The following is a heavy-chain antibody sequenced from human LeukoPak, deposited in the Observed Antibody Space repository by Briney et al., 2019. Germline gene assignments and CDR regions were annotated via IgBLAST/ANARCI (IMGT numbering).Heavy chain of an antibody. J-gene: IGHJ5*02. CDR1: GYTFTSYG. D-gene: IGHD3-10*01. Sequence: ASVKVSCKASGYTFTSYGISWVRQAPGQGLEWMGWISAYNGNTNYAQKLQGRVTMTTDTSTSTAYMEPRSLRSDDTAVYYCARAPDFSMVRGVFNWFDPWGQGTLVTVSS. CDR3: ARAPDFSMVRGVFNWFDP. CDR2: ISAYNGNT. V-gene: IGHV1-18*01.